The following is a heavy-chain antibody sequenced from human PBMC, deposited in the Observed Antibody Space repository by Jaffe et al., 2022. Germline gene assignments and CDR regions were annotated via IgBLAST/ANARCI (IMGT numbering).Heavy chain of an antibody. CDR1: GGSISSSSYY. CDR2: IYYSGST. J-gene: IGHJ6*03. D-gene: IGHD3-16*02. V-gene: IGHV4-39*01. Sequence: QLQLQESGPGLVKPSETLSLTCTVSGGSISSSSYYWGWIRQPPGKGLEWIGSIYYSGSTYYNPSLKSRVTISVDTSKNQFSLKLSSVTAADTAVYYCARCLSSGDDYIWGSYLPNHYYYMDVWGKGTTVTVSS. CDR3: ARCLSSGDDYIWGSYLPNHYYYMDV.